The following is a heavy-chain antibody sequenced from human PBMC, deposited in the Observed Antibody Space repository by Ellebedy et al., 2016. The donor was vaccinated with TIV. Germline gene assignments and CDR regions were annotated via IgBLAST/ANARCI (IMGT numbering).Heavy chain of an antibody. V-gene: IGHV3-23*01. CDR1: GFTFSSYA. Sequence: GGSLRLSCAASGFTFSSYAVSWVRQAPGKGLEWVSTISGSGDSTYYADSVKGRFTISRDNAKNSLYLQMNSLRVEDTALYYCAREIIAFHYWGQGTLVTVSS. CDR2: ISGSGDST. CDR3: AREIIAFHY. J-gene: IGHJ4*02.